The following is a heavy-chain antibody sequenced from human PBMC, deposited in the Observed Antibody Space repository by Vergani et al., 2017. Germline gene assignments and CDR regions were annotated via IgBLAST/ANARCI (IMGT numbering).Heavy chain of an antibody. V-gene: IGHV4-4*03. CDR2: IYHSGNT. CDR1: GGSISTNNW. CDR3: ARDRGLDGDYHFDY. D-gene: IGHD3-10*01. J-gene: IGHJ4*02. Sequence: QVQLQESGPGLVKPPGTLSLTCAVSGGSISTNNWWSLVRQPPGKGLEWIGEIYHSGNTNYNPSLKSRVTISVDKSKNQFSLKLISVTAADTAVYYCARDRGLDGDYHFDYWGQGILVTVSS.